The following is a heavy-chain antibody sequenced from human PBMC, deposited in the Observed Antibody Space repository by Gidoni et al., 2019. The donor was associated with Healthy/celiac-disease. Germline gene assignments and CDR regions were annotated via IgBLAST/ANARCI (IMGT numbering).Heavy chain of an antibody. V-gene: IGHV3-30*18. Sequence: QVQLVASGGGVVQPGRSLRLSSAASGFTFSSYGMHWVRQAPGKGLEWVAVISYDGSNKYYADSVKGRFTISRDNSKNTLYLQMNSLRAEDTAVYYCAKDHLLRIAAAGAMKSTQYNWFDPWGQGTLVTVSS. J-gene: IGHJ5*02. CDR1: GFTFSSYG. CDR2: ISYDGSNK. CDR3: AKDHLLRIAAAGAMKSTQYNWFDP. D-gene: IGHD6-13*01.